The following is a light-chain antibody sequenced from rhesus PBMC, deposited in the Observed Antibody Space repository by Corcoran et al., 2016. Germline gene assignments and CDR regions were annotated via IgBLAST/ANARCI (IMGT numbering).Light chain of an antibody. CDR3: EQHYTYPRT. J-gene: IGKJ1*01. CDR1: QDITTY. CDR2: SAT. V-gene: IGKV1S14*01. Sequence: DIQMTQSPSSLSASVGDTVTITCRSGQDITTYLAWYQQKPGKPPKPLIYSATNLETGVPIRFAASGSGTDLTLPIRRLQPEDFATYYCEQHYTYPRTFGQGTKVEIK.